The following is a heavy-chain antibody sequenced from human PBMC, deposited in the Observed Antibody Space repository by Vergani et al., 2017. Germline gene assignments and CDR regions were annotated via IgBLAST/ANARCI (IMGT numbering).Heavy chain of an antibody. CDR1: GFTFDAYA. Sequence: EVQLVESGGGLVKPGRSLRLSCAASGFTFDAYAMHWVRQAPGKGLEWVSGISWNSGSIGYADSVKGRFTISRENAKNSLYLQMNSLRAEDTALYSCARSGSYMPVDYGGQGTLVTVSS. V-gene: IGHV3-9*01. J-gene: IGHJ4*02. CDR2: ISWNSGSI. CDR3: ARSGSYMPVDY. D-gene: IGHD1-26*01.